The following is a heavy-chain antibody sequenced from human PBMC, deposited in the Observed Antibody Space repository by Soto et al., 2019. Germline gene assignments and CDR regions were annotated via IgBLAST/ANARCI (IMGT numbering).Heavy chain of an antibody. J-gene: IGHJ1*01. CDR1: GFTFSSYA. CDR3: ANWPHIVVVTAIPAEYFQH. V-gene: IGHV3-23*01. D-gene: IGHD2-21*02. Sequence: GGSLRLSCAASGFTFSSYAMSWVRQAPGKGLEWVSAISGSGGRTYYADSVKGRFTISRDNSKNTLYLQMNSLRAEDTAVYYCANWPHIVVVTAIPAEYFQHWGQGTLVTVSS. CDR2: ISGSGGRT.